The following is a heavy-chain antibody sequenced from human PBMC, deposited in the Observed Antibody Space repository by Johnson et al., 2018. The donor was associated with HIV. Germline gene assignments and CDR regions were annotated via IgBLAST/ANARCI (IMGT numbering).Heavy chain of an antibody. CDR2: IYSGGST. CDR3: ARGLRGIAAAGTDAFDI. D-gene: IGHD6-13*01. J-gene: IGHJ3*02. V-gene: IGHV3-66*02. Sequence: EVQLVESGGGLVKPGGSLRLSCAASGFTVSSNYMSWVRQAPGKGLEWVSVIYSGGSTYYADSVKGRFTISRDNSKNTLYVQMNSLRAEDTAVYYCARGLRGIAAAGTDAFDIWGQGTMVTVSS. CDR1: GFTVSSNY.